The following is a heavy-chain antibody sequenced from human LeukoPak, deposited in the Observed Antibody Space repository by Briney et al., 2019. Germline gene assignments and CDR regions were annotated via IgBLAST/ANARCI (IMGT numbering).Heavy chain of an antibody. J-gene: IGHJ4*02. Sequence: PSETLSLTXTVSGGSIRSSSYYWGWIRQPPGKGLDWIGSIYYSGSTYYNPSLKSRVTISVDTSKNQFSLKLSSVTAADTAVYYCASPSENRGFDYWGQGTLVTVSS. CDR2: IYYSGST. CDR1: GGSIRSSSYY. V-gene: IGHV4-39*07. CDR3: ASPSENRGFDY. D-gene: IGHD3-10*01.